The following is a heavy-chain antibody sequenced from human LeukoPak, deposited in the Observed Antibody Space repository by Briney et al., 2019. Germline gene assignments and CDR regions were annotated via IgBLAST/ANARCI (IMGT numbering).Heavy chain of an antibody. D-gene: IGHD2-21*02. Sequence: PGGSLRLSCAASGFTFSDYYMSWIRHAPGKGLEWVSYISSSSSYTNYADSVKGRFTISRDNAKNSLYLQMNSLRAEDTAVYYCARGDGAYCGGDCVKGAFDIWGQGTMVTVSS. CDR3: ARGDGAYCGGDCVKGAFDI. V-gene: IGHV3-11*05. J-gene: IGHJ3*02. CDR2: ISSSSSYT. CDR1: GFTFSDYY.